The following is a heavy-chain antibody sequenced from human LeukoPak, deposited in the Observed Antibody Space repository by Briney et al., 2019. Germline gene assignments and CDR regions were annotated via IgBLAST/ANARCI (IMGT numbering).Heavy chain of an antibody. CDR2: VSKDGSNK. CDR3: VKGPGYNYVTFFDY. D-gene: IGHD5-18*01. V-gene: IGHV3-30-3*01. CDR1: EFTFSRYT. Sequence: GGSLRLSCAASEFTFSRYTMHWVRQAPGKGLEWVAVVSKDGSNKYYADSVKGRFTISRDNSKNMLYLQINSLRAEDTAVYYCVKGPGYNYVTFFDYWGQGTLVTVSS. J-gene: IGHJ4*02.